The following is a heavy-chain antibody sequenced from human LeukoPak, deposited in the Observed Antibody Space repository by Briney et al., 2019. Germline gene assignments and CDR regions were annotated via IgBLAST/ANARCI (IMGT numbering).Heavy chain of an antibody. V-gene: IGHV3-13*01. CDR3: ARVSAGSIFGVVEP. CDR2: IESPRDI. D-gene: IGHD3-3*01. CDR1: GFDVKSHD. Sequence: GGSLRLSCAASGFDVKSHDIHWVRQPIGKGLEWVSSIESPRDIYYAGSVKGRFTISREDAENSVYLQMNNLRVEDTAIYYCARVSAGSIFGVVEPWGQGTLVAVSS. J-gene: IGHJ5*02.